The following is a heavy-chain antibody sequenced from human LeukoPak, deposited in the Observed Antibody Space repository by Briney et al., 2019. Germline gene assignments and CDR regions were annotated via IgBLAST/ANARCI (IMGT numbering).Heavy chain of an antibody. D-gene: IGHD6-13*01. J-gene: IGHJ4*02. CDR3: ERGIAAASTGLSFDFDY. CDR2: TYYSSERYN. V-gene: IGHV6-1*01. Sequence: SQTLSLTCAFSGEIVSSKSDAWTWIRQSPSRGLEWLGWTYYSSERYNDYALSVKSRITINPDTSNNLFSLQLNSVTVEATAAHDSERGIAAASTGLSFDFDYWGQGTLVTVSS. CDR1: GEIVSSKSDA.